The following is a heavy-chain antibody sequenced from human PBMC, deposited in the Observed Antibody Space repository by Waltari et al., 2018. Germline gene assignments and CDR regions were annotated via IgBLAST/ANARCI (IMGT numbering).Heavy chain of an antibody. Sequence: QVQLVQSGAEVKKPGASVKVSCKASGYTFTSYDINWVRQATGQGLEWMGWMNPKSSNTVYAQEFQGRVTMTRNTSISTAYMELSSLRSDDTAVYYCARAPHYDFWSGYSLPNAFDIWGQGTMVTVSS. CDR3: ARAPHYDFWSGYSLPNAFDI. D-gene: IGHD3-3*01. CDR2: MNPKSSNT. J-gene: IGHJ3*02. CDR1: GYTFTSYD. V-gene: IGHV1-8*01.